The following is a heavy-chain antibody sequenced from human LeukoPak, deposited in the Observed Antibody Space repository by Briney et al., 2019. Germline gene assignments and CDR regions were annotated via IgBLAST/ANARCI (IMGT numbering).Heavy chain of an antibody. J-gene: IGHJ6*03. Sequence: SETLSLTCTVSGGSISSYYWSWIRQPPGKGLEWSGYIYTSGSTNYNPSLKSRVTISVDTSKNQFSLKLSSVTAADTAVYYCARHPISSPYYYHYYMDVWGKGTTVTVSS. CDR1: GGSISSYY. CDR3: ARHPISSPYYYHYYMDV. D-gene: IGHD3-3*01. V-gene: IGHV4-4*09. CDR2: IYTSGST.